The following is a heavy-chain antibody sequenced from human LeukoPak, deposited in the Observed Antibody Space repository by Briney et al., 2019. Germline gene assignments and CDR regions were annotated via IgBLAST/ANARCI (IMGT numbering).Heavy chain of an antibody. J-gene: IGHJ6*02. D-gene: IGHD2-2*01. V-gene: IGHV3-33*01. CDR1: GFTFSSYG. Sequence: GGSLRLSCAASGFTFSSYGMHWVRQAPGKGLEWVAVIWYDGSNKDYADSVKGRFTISRDNSKNTPYLQMNSLRAEDTAVYYCARGGYCSSTSCAPYYYYGMDVWGQGTTVTVSS. CDR2: IWYDGSNK. CDR3: ARGGYCSSTSCAPYYYYGMDV.